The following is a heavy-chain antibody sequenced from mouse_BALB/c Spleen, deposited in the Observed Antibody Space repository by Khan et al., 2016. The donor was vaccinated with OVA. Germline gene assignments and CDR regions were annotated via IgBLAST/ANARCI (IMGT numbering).Heavy chain of an antibody. CDR2: IWSDGST. D-gene: IGHD2-10*01. CDR3: ARQPYYHYYIMDY. CDR1: GFSLTNYG. J-gene: IGHJ4*01. V-gene: IGHV2-6-1*01. Sequence: QVRLQQSGPGLVAPSQSLSITCTISGFSLTNYGVHWVRQPPGKGLEWLVVIWSDGSTAYNSALNSRLSISKDNSKSQVFLKMNSRQTDDTAMYYCARQPYYHYYIMDYWGQGTSVTVSS.